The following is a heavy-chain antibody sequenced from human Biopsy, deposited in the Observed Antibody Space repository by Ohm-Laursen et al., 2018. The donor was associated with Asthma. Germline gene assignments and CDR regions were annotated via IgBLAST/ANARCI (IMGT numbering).Heavy chain of an antibody. CDR1: GYNFISFA. V-gene: IGHV1-3*04. D-gene: IGHD3-9*01. J-gene: IGHJ3*01. CDR3: ARTYYDFLTGQVKDVFGV. Sequence: ASVKVSCKASGYNFISFAIHGVRQAPGQRLEWMGWVNTGNGDAKYSQKFQGRVTITRDTSASTAYMELRSLRSEDTATYYCARTYYDFLTGQVKDVFGVWGQGTMVTVSS. CDR2: VNTGNGDA.